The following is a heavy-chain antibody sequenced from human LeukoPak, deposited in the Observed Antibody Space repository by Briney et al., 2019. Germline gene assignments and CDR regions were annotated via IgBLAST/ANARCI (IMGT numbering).Heavy chain of an antibody. V-gene: IGHV1-69*13. CDR1: GGTFSSYA. J-gene: IGHJ4*02. CDR2: IIPIFGTA. Sequence: ASVTVPCKASGGTFSSYAISWVRQAPGQGLEWMGGIIPIFGTANYAQKFQGRVTITADESTSTAYMELSSLRSEDTAVYYCAREVYYYDSSGYSLDWGQGTLVTVSS. CDR3: AREVYYYDSSGYSLD. D-gene: IGHD3-22*01.